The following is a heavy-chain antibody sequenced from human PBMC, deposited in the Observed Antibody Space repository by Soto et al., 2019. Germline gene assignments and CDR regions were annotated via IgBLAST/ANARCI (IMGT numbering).Heavy chain of an antibody. CDR3: ARGGVFFFAAPTNPFDY. Sequence: SVKVSCKASGGTFSTYTISWVRQAPGQGLEWMGRIIPILNTVNYAQKFQGRVTITADKSTSTAYMELSSLRSEDTAVYYCARGGVFFFAAPTNPFDYWGQGTLVTVSS. V-gene: IGHV1-69*08. J-gene: IGHJ4*02. CDR2: IIPILNTV. CDR1: GGTFSTYT. D-gene: IGHD3-10*01.